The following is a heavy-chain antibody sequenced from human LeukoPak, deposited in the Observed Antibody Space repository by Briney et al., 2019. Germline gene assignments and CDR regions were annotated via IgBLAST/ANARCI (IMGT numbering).Heavy chain of an antibody. CDR1: GFSFSSSW. D-gene: IGHD3-16*01. J-gene: IGHJ6*02. CDR3: ARDFGPYGMDV. Sequence: GGSLRLSCAASGFSFSSSWMHWVRQAPGTGLVWVSRINSDGSTTNYADSVKGRFTISRDNAMSTLYLQMDSLRAEDTAVYYCARDFGPYGMDVWGQGTTVTVSS. V-gene: IGHV3-74*01. CDR2: INSDGSTT.